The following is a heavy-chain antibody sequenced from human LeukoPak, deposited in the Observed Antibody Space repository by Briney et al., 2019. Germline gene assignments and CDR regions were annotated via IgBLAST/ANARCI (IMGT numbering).Heavy chain of an antibody. V-gene: IGHV4-59*08. D-gene: IGHD1-1*01. CDR3: ARWNEGHDY. Sequence: SETLSLTCTVSRGSINYFYWSWIRQPPGKGLGFIAHIYYTGATDYNRSLQSRVSISVDTAKNQPSLRLNSVTAADTAVYYCARWNEGHDYWGQGTLVTVSS. CDR1: RGSINYFY. CDR2: IYYTGAT. J-gene: IGHJ4*02.